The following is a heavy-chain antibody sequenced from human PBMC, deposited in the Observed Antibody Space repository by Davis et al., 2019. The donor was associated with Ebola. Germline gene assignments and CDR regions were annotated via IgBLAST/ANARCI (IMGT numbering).Heavy chain of an antibody. Sequence: SLKISCAASGFNFSSYGMHWVRQAPGTGLAWVAVIWYDGSNKYYADSVKGRFTISRDNSKNTLYLQMNSLRAEDTAVYYCARDLGNYGMDVWGQGTTVTVSS. J-gene: IGHJ6*02. CDR1: GFNFSSYG. V-gene: IGHV3-33*01. D-gene: IGHD7-27*01. CDR3: ARDLGNYGMDV. CDR2: IWYDGSNK.